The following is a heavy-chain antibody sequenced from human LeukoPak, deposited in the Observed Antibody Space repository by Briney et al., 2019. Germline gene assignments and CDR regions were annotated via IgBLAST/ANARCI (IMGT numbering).Heavy chain of an antibody. D-gene: IGHD1-26*01. Sequence: SETLSLTCAVSGGSISSSNWWGWVRQPPGKGLEWIGEIYHSGSTNYNPSLKSRVTISVDKSKNQFSLKLSSVTAADTAVYYCARVSSGATTVDYWGQGTLVTASS. J-gene: IGHJ4*02. V-gene: IGHV4-4*02. CDR2: IYHSGST. CDR3: ARVSSGATTVDY. CDR1: GGSISSSNW.